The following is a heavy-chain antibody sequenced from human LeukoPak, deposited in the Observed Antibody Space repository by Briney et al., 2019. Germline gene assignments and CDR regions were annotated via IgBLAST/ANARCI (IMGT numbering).Heavy chain of an antibody. CDR1: GYTLTGYY. CDR2: INPTIGAT. V-gene: IGHV1-2*02. D-gene: IGHD2-15*01. Sequence: GASVTVSCKASGYTLTGYYMHWVRQAPGQGLEWMGWINPTIGATNYAQKFQGRVTMTRDTSISTAYMELSRLRSDDTAVYYCARSRRYCSGGSCYSRLDYWGQGTLVTVSS. J-gene: IGHJ4*02. CDR3: ARSRRYCSGGSCYSRLDY.